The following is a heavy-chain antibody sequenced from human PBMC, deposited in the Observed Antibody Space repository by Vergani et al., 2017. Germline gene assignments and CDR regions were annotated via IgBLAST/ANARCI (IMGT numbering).Heavy chain of an antibody. CDR3: ARGLELAANLGLWFDP. D-gene: IGHD2-15*01. CDR2: ISSSSSYI. Sequence: EVQLVESGGGLVKPGGSLRLSCAASGFPFSSYSMNWVRQAPGKGLEWVSSISSSSSYIYYADSVKGRFTISSDNAKNSLYLEMNSLRAEDTAVYYCARGLELAANLGLWFDPWGQGTLVTVSS. V-gene: IGHV3-21*01. CDR1: GFPFSSYS. J-gene: IGHJ5*02.